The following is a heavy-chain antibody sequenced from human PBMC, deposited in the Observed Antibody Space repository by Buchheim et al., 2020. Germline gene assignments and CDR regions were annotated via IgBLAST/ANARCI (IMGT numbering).Heavy chain of an antibody. J-gene: IGHJ6*02. Sequence: QVQLVESGGGVVQPGRSLRLSCAASGFTFSSYGMHWVRQAPGKGLEWVAVIWYDGSNKYYADSVKGRFTISRDNSKNTLYLQMNSLRAEDTAVYYCARDLRRDCSGGSCYSTIKYYYYGMDVWGQGTT. CDR3: ARDLRRDCSGGSCYSTIKYYYYGMDV. V-gene: IGHV3-33*01. D-gene: IGHD2-15*01. CDR2: IWYDGSNK. CDR1: GFTFSSYG.